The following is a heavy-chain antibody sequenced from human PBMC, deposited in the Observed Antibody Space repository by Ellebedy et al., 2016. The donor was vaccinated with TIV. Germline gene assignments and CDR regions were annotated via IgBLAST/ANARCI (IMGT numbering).Heavy chain of an antibody. J-gene: IGHJ4*02. D-gene: IGHD3-22*01. V-gene: IGHV3-7*03. Sequence: GESLKISCAASGFSFSSYWMSWVRQAPGKGLEWVANINQDGSEKYYLDSVEGRFTISRDNAKNSLTLQMNSLRLEDTALYYCVPYYYDSSDYSWGQGTLVTVSS. CDR3: VPYYYDSSDYS. CDR2: INQDGSEK. CDR1: GFSFSSYW.